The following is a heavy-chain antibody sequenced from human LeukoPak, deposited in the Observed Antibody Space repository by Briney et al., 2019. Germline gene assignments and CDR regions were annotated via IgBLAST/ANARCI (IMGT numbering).Heavy chain of an antibody. CDR1: GGTFSSYA. V-gene: IGHV1-69*13. D-gene: IGHD2-15*01. Sequence: GASVKVSCKASGGTFSSYAISWVRQAPGQGLEWMGGIIPIFGTANYAQKFQGRVTITADESTSTAYMELSSLRSEDTAVYYCARGEDAVYYYYGMDVWGQGTTVTVSS. J-gene: IGHJ6*02. CDR3: ARGEDAVYYYYGMDV. CDR2: IIPIFGTA.